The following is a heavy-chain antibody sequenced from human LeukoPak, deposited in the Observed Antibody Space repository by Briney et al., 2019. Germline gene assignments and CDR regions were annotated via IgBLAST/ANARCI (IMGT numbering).Heavy chain of an antibody. CDR3: AKRTYEFGELWGFDY. CDR1: GFTFSSYG. V-gene: IGHV3-30*02. Sequence: GGSLRLSCAASGFTFSSYGMHWVRQAPGKGLEWVAFIRYDGSNKYYADSVKGRFTISRDNSKNTLYLQMNSLRAEDTAVYYCAKRTYEFGELWGFDYWGQGTLVTVSS. J-gene: IGHJ4*02. D-gene: IGHD3-10*01. CDR2: IRYDGSNK.